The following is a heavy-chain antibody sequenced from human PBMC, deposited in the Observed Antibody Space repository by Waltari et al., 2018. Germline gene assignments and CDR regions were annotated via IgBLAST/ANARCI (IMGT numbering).Heavy chain of an antibody. Sequence: EVQLLESGGGLVQPGGSLRLSCAASGFTFSSYAMSWVRQAPGKGLEWVSVIYSGGSTYYADSVKGRFTISRDNSKNTLYLQMNSLRAEDTAVYYCAKDTETLVGAAGADYWGQGTLVTVSS. J-gene: IGHJ4*02. CDR3: AKDTETLVGAAGADY. V-gene: IGHV3-23*03. CDR2: IYSGGST. CDR1: GFTFSSYA. D-gene: IGHD2-15*01.